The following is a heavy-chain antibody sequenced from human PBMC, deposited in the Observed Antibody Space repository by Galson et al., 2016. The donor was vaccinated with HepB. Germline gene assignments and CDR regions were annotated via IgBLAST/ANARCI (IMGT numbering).Heavy chain of an antibody. V-gene: IGHV4-61*02. Sequence: TLSLTCTVSGDSISRGTYFWSWIRQPAGKGLEWIGRISASGSTTYSPSLKSRVTMSVDTSRSLFSLNLRSVTAADTAVYYCAREDNDLSTPYWGQGALVIGSS. J-gene: IGHJ4*02. CDR3: AREDNDLSTPY. CDR1: GDSISRGTYF. CDR2: ISASGST. D-gene: IGHD2-2*01.